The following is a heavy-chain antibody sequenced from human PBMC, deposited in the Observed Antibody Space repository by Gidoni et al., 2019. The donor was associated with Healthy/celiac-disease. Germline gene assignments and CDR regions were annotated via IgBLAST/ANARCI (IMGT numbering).Heavy chain of an antibody. Sequence: QLQLQESGPGLVKPSETLSLTCTVSGGSISSSSSYWGWIRQPPGKGLEWIGSIYYSGSTYYNPSLKSRVTISVDTSKNQFSLKLSSVTAADTAVYYCARQDYDFWSGYYSGWFDPWGQGTLVTVSS. CDR1: GGSISSSSSY. J-gene: IGHJ5*02. CDR3: ARQDYDFWSGYYSGWFDP. V-gene: IGHV4-39*01. D-gene: IGHD3-3*01. CDR2: IYYSGST.